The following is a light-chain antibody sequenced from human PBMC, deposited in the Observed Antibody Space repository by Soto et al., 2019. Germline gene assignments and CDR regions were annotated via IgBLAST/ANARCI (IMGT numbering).Light chain of an antibody. J-gene: IGLJ1*01. CDR3: CSYAGSYTYV. CDR1: SSDVGGSNY. Sequence: QSALTQPRSVSGSPEQSVTISCTGTSSDVGGSNYVSWYQQHPGKAPKLMIYDVSKRPSGVPDRFSGSKSGNTASLTISGLQADDEAEYYCCSYAGSYTYVFGTGTKLTVL. V-gene: IGLV2-11*01. CDR2: DVS.